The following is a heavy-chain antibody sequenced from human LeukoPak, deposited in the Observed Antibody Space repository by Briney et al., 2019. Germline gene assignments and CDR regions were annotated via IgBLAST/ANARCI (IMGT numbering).Heavy chain of an antibody. D-gene: IGHD1-26*01. Sequence: ESGESLRLSCAASGFMFSDFWMTWVRQAPGKGLEWVANIKQDGSVKYYVDSVKGRFTISRDNAKNSLDLQMNSLRGEDTAVYYCARYRGKGTSWPLDVWGQGTIVTVSS. CDR2: IKQDGSVK. CDR3: ARYRGKGTSWPLDV. CDR1: GFMFSDFW. J-gene: IGHJ3*01. V-gene: IGHV3-7*01.